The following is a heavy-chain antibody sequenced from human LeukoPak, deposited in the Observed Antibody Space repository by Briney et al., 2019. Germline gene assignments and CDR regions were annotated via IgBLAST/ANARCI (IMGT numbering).Heavy chain of an antibody. CDR3: ARGSHYGDYTSDWFDP. D-gene: IGHD4-17*01. J-gene: IGHJ5*02. V-gene: IGHV1-3*01. Sequence: ASVKVSCKASGYTFTSYAMHWVRQAPGQRLEWMGWINAGNGNTKYSQKFQGRVTITRDTSASTAYMELSSLRSEDTAVYYCARGSHYGDYTSDWFDPWGQGTLVTVSS. CDR2: INAGNGNT. CDR1: GYTFTSYA.